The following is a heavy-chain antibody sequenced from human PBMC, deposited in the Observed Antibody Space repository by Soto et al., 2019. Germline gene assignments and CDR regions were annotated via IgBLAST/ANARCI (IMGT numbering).Heavy chain of an antibody. D-gene: IGHD6-19*01. Sequence: SVKVSCKASGGTFSSYAISWVRQAPGQGLEWMGGIIPIFGTANYAQKFQGRVTITADKSTSTAYMELSSLRSEDTAVYYCARGAVAGTCFDYWGQGTLVTVSS. CDR1: GGTFSSYA. CDR3: ARGAVAGTCFDY. CDR2: IIPIFGTA. J-gene: IGHJ4*02. V-gene: IGHV1-69*06.